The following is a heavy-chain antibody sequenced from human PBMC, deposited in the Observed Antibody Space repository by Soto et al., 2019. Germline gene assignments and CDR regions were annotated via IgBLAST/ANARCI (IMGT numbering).Heavy chain of an antibody. V-gene: IGHV4-59*01. D-gene: IGHD2-15*01. J-gene: IGHJ4*02. CDR1: GGSISSYY. CDR3: ARVTDYCSGGSCYSESIDY. Sequence: SETLSLTCTVSGGSISSYYWSWIRQPPGKGLEWIGYIYYSGSTNYNPSLKSRVTISVDTSKNQFSLKLSSVTAADTAVYYCARVTDYCSGGSCYSESIDYWGQGTLVTVS. CDR2: IYYSGST.